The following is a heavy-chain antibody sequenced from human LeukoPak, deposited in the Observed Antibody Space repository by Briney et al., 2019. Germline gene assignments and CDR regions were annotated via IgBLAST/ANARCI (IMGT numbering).Heavy chain of an antibody. D-gene: IGHD1-1*01. CDR1: GFTFTDYA. J-gene: IGHJ4*02. CDR3: AYLGLSSDWNDVPGPQIDY. CDR2: ISGSGTIT. Sequence: GGSLRLSCAASGFTFTDYAMNWVRQAPGKGLEWVSTISGSGTITYYADSVRGRFTISRDYSTNTLYLQMSSLRAEDTAIYYCAYLGLSSDWNDVPGPQIDYWGQGTPVTVSS. V-gene: IGHV3-23*01.